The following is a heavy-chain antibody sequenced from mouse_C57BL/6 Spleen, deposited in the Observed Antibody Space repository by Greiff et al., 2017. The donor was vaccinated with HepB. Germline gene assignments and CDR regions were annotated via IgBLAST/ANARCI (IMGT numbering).Heavy chain of an antibody. J-gene: IGHJ2*01. CDR3: ARKGGAYFDY. CDR2: IDPSDSET. CDR1: GYTFTSYW. V-gene: IGHV1-52*01. Sequence: QVQLKQPGAELVRPGSSVKLSCKASGYTFTSYWMHWVKQRPIQGLEWIGNIDPSDSETHYNQKFKDKATLTVDKSSSTAYMQLSSLTSEDSAVYYCARKGGAYFDYWGQGTTLTVSS.